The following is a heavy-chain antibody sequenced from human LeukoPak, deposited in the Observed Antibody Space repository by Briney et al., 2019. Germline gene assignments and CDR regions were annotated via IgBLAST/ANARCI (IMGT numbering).Heavy chain of an antibody. Sequence: GGSLRLSCAASGFTFSSYGMHWVRQAPGKGLEWVAVIWYDGSNKYYADSVRGRITISRDNSKNSLYLQMNSLRTEDTALYYCTKGGETAAGDYWGQGTLVTVSS. D-gene: IGHD6-13*01. J-gene: IGHJ4*02. CDR2: IWYDGSNK. CDR3: TKGGETAAGDY. V-gene: IGHV3-33*03. CDR1: GFTFSSYG.